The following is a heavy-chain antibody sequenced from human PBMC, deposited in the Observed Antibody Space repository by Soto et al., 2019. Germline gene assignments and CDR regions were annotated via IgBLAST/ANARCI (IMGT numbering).Heavy chain of an antibody. D-gene: IGHD3-16*01. V-gene: IGHV1-3*01. CDR2: INGGNGYT. CDR3: ANALGLYYFDY. CDR1: GYTFTNYA. Sequence: ASVKVSCKASGYTFTNYAMHWVRQAPGQRLEWMGWINGGNGYTKYSRKFQGRVTMTTDTSTSTAYMELSSLRSEDTAVYYCANALGLYYFDYWGQGTLVTVSS. J-gene: IGHJ4*02.